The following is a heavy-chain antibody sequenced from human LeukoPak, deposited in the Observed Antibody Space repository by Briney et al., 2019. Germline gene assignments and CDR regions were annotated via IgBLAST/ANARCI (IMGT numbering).Heavy chain of an antibody. CDR3: ARVRSPLFWSGYYPYYYYYYMDV. Sequence: SETLSLTCAVYGGSFSGYYWSWIRQPPGKGLEWIGEINHSGSTNYNPSLKSRVTISVDTSKNQFSLKLSSVTAADTAVYYCARVRSPLFWSGYYPYYYYYYMDVWGKGTTVTASS. CDR2: INHSGST. V-gene: IGHV4-34*01. J-gene: IGHJ6*03. D-gene: IGHD3-3*01. CDR1: GGSFSGYY.